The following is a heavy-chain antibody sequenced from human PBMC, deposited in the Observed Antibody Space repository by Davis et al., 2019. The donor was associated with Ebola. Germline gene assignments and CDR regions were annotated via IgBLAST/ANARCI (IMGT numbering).Heavy chain of an antibody. CDR2: IVPLLGIP. CDR1: GGTFSSYT. J-gene: IGHJ4*02. D-gene: IGHD1-7*01. V-gene: IGHV1-69*04. CDR3: ARDQGTIYPYYFDY. Sequence: AASVKVSCKPSGGTFSSYTINWVRQAPGQGLEWMGRIVPLLGIPSYAEKFRGRVTMTTDTSTSTAYMELRSLRSDDTAVYYCARDQGTIYPYYFDYWGQGALVTVSS.